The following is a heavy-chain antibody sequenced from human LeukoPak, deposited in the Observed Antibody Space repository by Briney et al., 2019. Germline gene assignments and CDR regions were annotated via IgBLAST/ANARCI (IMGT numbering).Heavy chain of an antibody. CDR1: GYTLTELS. CDR2: INPSGGST. CDR3: ARDRSGSGTLDY. V-gene: IGHV1-46*01. D-gene: IGHD3-10*01. J-gene: IGHJ4*02. Sequence: GASVKVSCKVSGYTLTELSMHWVRQAPGQGLEWMGIINPSGGSTIYAQKFQGRVTMTRDTSTSTVYMELSSLRSEDTAVYYCARDRSGSGTLDYWGQGTLVTVSS.